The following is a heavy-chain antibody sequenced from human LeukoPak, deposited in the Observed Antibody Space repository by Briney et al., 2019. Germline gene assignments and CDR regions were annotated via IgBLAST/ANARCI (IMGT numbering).Heavy chain of an antibody. CDR3: AKALLTPRSGMDA. V-gene: IGHV3-23*01. Sequence: GGSLRLSCAASGFTFSTYVMRWVRQAPGKGLEWVSTISTSGGSTNYADSVKGRFTISRDNSKNTLYLQMNSLRPEDTAVYYCAKALLTPRSGMDAWGQGTTVTVSS. J-gene: IGHJ6*02. CDR2: ISTSGGST. CDR1: GFTFSTYV. D-gene: IGHD3-10*01.